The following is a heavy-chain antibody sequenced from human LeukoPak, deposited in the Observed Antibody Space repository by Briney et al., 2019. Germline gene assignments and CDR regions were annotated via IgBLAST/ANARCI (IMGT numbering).Heavy chain of an antibody. CDR2: IWYDGSNK. V-gene: IGHV3-33*01. Sequence: GRPLRLSCAASGFTFSHNGMHWARQAPGKGLEWVAVIWYDGSNKYYADSVKGRFTISRDNSKNTVYLQMDSLRVEDTAVYYCARLGSSSWPDAFDIWGQGTMVTVSS. CDR3: ARLGSSSWPDAFDI. J-gene: IGHJ3*02. D-gene: IGHD6-13*01. CDR1: GFTFSHNG.